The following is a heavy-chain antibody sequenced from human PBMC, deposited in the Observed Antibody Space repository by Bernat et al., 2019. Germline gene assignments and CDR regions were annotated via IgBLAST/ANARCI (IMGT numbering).Heavy chain of an antibody. CDR1: GYSISSGYY. CDR3: ARDQGSSWYKKDNWFDP. V-gene: IGHV4-38-2*02. J-gene: IGHJ5*02. Sequence: QVQLQESGPGLVKPSETLSLTCAVSGYSISSGYYWGWIRQPPGKGLGWIGSIYHSGSTYYNPSLKSRVTISVDTSKNQFCLRLSSVTAADTAVYYCARDQGSSWYKKDNWFDPWGQGTLVTVAS. CDR2: IYHSGST. D-gene: IGHD6-13*01.